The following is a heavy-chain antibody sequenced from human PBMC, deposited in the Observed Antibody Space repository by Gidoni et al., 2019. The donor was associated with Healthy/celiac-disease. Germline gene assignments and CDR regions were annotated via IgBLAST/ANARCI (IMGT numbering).Heavy chain of an antibody. D-gene: IGHD6-13*01. V-gene: IGHV4-31*03. CDR2: MYYSGST. CDR1: GGSIRSGGYF. Sequence: QVQLQESGPGLVKPSQTLSLTCTVSGGSIRSGGYFWSWIRQHPGKGLEWIGYMYYSGSTYYNPSLKSRVTISVDTSKNQFSLKLSSVTAADTAVYYCARDGRAAARLGHYYYGMDVWGQGTTVTVSS. CDR3: ARDGRAAARLGHYYYGMDV. J-gene: IGHJ6*02.